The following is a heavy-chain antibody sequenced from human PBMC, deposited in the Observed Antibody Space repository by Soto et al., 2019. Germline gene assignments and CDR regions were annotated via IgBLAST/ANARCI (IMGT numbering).Heavy chain of an antibody. CDR1: GYTFTSYG. CDR3: ARGGQGGLLSNYYYYGMDV. V-gene: IGHV1-18*01. Sequence: QVQLVQSGAEVKKPGASVKVSCKASGYTFTSYGISWVRQAPGQGLEWMGWISAYNGNTNYAQKLQGRVTMTTDTSASTAYMELRSMRSEDTAVYYGARGGQGGLLSNYYYYGMDVWGQGTTVTVSS. D-gene: IGHD3-10*01. CDR2: ISAYNGNT. J-gene: IGHJ6*02.